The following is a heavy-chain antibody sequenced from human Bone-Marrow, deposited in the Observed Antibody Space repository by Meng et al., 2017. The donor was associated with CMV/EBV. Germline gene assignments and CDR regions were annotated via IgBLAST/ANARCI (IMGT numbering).Heavy chain of an antibody. CDR3: ATYNWNDGEGGFDY. J-gene: IGHJ4*02. D-gene: IGHD1-1*01. CDR1: GYTFTAYY. CDR2: INPNSGGT. Sequence: ASVKVSCKASGYTFTAYYMHWVRQAPGQGLEWMGWINPNSGGTNYAQKFQGRVTMTRDTSISTAYMELSRLRSEDTAVYYCATYNWNDGEGGFDYWGQGTLVTVSS. V-gene: IGHV1-2*02.